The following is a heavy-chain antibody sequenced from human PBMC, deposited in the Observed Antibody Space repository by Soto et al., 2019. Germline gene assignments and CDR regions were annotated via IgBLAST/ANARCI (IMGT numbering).Heavy chain of an antibody. V-gene: IGHV4-30-4*02. CDR2: IYYSGST. J-gene: IGHJ5*02. Sequence: SETLSLTCTVSGGSISSGDYYWSWIRQPPGKGLEWIGYIYYSGSTYYNPSLKSRVTISVDTSKNQFSLKLTSVTAADTAIYYCARSGSGSYCNGWFDPWGQGTLVTVSS. CDR3: ARSGSGSYCNGWFDP. D-gene: IGHD3-10*01. CDR1: GGSISSGDYY.